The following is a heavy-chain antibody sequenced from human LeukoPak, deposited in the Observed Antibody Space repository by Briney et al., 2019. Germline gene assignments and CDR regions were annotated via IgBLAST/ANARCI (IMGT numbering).Heavy chain of an antibody. V-gene: IGHV3-7*04. CDR3: ARDPFNGYGPSFDH. J-gene: IGHJ4*02. Sequence: PGGSLRLSCAASGFTFGDYWMTWVRQAPGKGLEWVASIKQDGNEIYYLDSVKGRFTISRDNAENSLYLQMNSLREEDTAVYYCARDPFNGYGPSFDHWGQGTLLTVSS. D-gene: IGHD5-12*01. CDR1: GFTFGDYW. CDR2: IKQDGNEI.